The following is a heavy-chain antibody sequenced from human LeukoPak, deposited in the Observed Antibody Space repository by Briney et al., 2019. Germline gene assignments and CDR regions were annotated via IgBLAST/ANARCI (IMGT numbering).Heavy chain of an antibody. CDR3: ARAVGNTWSFDY. V-gene: IGHV3-64*01. J-gene: IGHJ4*02. CDR2: TSTNGGNT. D-gene: IGHD6-13*01. CDR1: GFTFSDYA. Sequence: GGSLRLSCAASGFTFSDYAMHWVRQAPGKVLEYVSATSTNGGNTYYANSVKGRFTISRDNSKNMLYLQMGSLRADDMAVYYCARAVGNTWSFDYWGQGTLVTVSS.